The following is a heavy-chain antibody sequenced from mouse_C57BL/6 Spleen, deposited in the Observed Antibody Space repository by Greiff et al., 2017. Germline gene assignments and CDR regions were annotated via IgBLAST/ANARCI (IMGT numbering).Heavy chain of an antibody. D-gene: IGHD1-1*01. V-gene: IGHV1-61*01. J-gene: IGHJ4*01. CDR1: GYTFTSYW. CDR2: IYPSDSET. Sequence: HVQLQQPGAELVRPGSSVKLSCKASGYTFTSYWMDWVKQRPGQGLEWIGNIYPSDSETHYNQKFKDKATLTVDKSSSTAYMQLSSLTSEDSAVYYCARRANYYGSSLGSMDYWGQGTSVTVSS. CDR3: ARRANYYGSSLGSMDY.